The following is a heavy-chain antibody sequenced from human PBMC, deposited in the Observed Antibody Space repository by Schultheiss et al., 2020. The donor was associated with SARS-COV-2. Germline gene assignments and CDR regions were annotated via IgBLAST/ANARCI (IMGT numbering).Heavy chain of an antibody. Sequence: ASVKVSCKTSGYTSTNYGITWVRQAPGQGLEWMGWISAYNGNTNYAQKLQGRVTMTTDTSTSTAYMELRSLRSDDTAVYYCARAATFYYDSKMSYWGQGTLVTVSS. J-gene: IGHJ4*02. CDR1: GYTSTNYG. CDR3: ARAATFYYDSKMSY. D-gene: IGHD3-22*01. V-gene: IGHV1-18*01. CDR2: ISAYNGNT.